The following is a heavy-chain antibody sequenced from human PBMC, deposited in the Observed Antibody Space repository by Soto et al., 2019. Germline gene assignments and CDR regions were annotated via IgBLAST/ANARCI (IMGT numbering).Heavy chain of an antibody. V-gene: IGHV3-7*01. CDR2: IKQDGSEK. CDR3: ARPGYSFYYYYGMDV. D-gene: IGHD5-18*01. Sequence: GGSLRLSCAASGFTFSSYWMSWVRQAPGKGLEWVANIKQDGSEKYYVDSVKGRFTSSRDNAKNSLYLQMNSLRAEDTAVYYCARPGYSFYYYYGMDVWGQGTTVTVSS. J-gene: IGHJ6*02. CDR1: GFTFSSYW.